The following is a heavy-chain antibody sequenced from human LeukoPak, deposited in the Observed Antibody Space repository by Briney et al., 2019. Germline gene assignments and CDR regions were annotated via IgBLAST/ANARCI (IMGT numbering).Heavy chain of an antibody. D-gene: IGHD2-21*02. CDR1: GYTFTSYG. V-gene: IGHV1-18*01. Sequence: GASVKVSCKASGYTFTSYGISWVRQAPGQGLEWMGWISAYNGNTNYAQKLQGRVTMTTDTSTSTAYMELRSLRSDDTAVYYCARDEPYCGGDCYADYWGQGTLVTVSS. J-gene: IGHJ4*02. CDR3: ARDEPYCGGDCYADY. CDR2: ISAYNGNT.